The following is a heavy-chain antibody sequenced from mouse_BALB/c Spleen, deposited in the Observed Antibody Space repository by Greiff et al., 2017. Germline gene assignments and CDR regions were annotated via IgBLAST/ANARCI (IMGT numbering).Heavy chain of an antibody. CDR1: GFSLTGYG. Sequence: VQLVESGPGLVAPSQSLSITCTVSGFSLTGYGVNWVRQPPGKGLEWLGMIWGDGSTDYNSALKSRLSISKDNSKSQVFLKMNSLQTDDTARYYCARASLLRYGYFDVWGAGTTVTVSS. CDR3: ARASLLRYGYFDV. V-gene: IGHV2-6-7*01. J-gene: IGHJ1*01. D-gene: IGHD1-2*01. CDR2: IWGDGST.